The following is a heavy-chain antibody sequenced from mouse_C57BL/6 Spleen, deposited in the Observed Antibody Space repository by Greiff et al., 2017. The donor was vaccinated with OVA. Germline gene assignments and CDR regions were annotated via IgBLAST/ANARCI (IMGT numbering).Heavy chain of an antibody. Sequence: EVQRVESGGGLVKPGGSLKLSCAASGFTFSSYAMSWVRQTPEKRLEWVATISDGGSYTYYPDNLQGRFTISRDNAKNNLYLQMSHLKSEDTAMYYCARGVDGYYPYYFDYWGQGTTLTVSS. CDR1: GFTFSSYA. CDR2: ISDGGSYT. J-gene: IGHJ2*01. CDR3: ARGVDGYYPYYFDY. D-gene: IGHD2-3*01. V-gene: IGHV5-4*01.